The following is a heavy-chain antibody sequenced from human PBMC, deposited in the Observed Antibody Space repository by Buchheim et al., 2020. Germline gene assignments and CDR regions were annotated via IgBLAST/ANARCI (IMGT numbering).Heavy chain of an antibody. Sequence: QVQLQQWGAGLLKPSETLSLTCAVYGGSFSGYYWSWIRQPPGKGLEWIGEINHSGSTNYNPSLKSRVTISVDTSKNQFSLKLSSVTAADTAVYYCARTPPPAELRFLEWLFDNWFDPWGQGTL. CDR2: INHSGST. CDR1: GGSFSGYY. D-gene: IGHD3-3*01. V-gene: IGHV4-34*01. CDR3: ARTPPPAELRFLEWLFDNWFDP. J-gene: IGHJ5*02.